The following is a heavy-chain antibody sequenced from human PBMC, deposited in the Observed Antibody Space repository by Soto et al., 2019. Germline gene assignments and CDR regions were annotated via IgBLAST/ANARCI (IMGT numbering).Heavy chain of an antibody. J-gene: IGHJ6*02. V-gene: IGHV5-10-1*01. CDR2: IDPSDSYT. CDR1: GYSFTSYW. D-gene: IGHD3-22*01. Sequence: GESLKISCKGSGYSFTSYWISWVRQMPGKGLEWMGRIDPSDSYTNYSPSFQGHVTISADKSISTAYLQWSSLKASDTAMYYCARHPPITMIVVVISGYYYGMDVWGQGTTVTSP. CDR3: ARHPPITMIVVVISGYYYGMDV.